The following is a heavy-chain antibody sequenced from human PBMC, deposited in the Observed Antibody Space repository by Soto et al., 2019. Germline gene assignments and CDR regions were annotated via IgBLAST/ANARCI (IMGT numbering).Heavy chain of an antibody. D-gene: IGHD3-16*01. CDR1: GYTFTKFH. CDR2: IDPSGGVT. J-gene: IGHJ4*02. Sequence: QVQLIQFGAEVKKPGASVKVSCRTSGYTFTKFHIHWVRQAPGQGLEWMGMIDPSGGVTKDAQRLQGGITMPSATSRGSVYMGLRGLALADTAVYYGARDVIGQDSYVSIGSYFDHWGRGTLVTVSS. V-gene: IGHV1-46*01. CDR3: ARDVIGQDSYVSIGSYFDH.